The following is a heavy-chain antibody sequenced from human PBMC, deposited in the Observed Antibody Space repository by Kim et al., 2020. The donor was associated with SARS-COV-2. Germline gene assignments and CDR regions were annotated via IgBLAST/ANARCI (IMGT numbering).Heavy chain of an antibody. V-gene: IGHV4-59*01. CDR2: IYYSGST. Sequence: SETLSLTCTVSGGSISSYYWSWIRQPPGKGLEWIGYIYYSGSTNYNPSLKSRVTISVDTSKNQFSLKLSSVTAADTAVYYCAREQTVTHFDYWGQGTLVTVSS. CDR3: AREQTVTHFDY. J-gene: IGHJ4*02. CDR1: GGSISSYY. D-gene: IGHD4-17*01.